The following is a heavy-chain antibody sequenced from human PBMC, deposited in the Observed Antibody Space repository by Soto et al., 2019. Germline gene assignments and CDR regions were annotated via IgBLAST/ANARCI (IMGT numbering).Heavy chain of an antibody. CDR1: GGSISSGDYY. CDR3: ARDRVPRFGESIGWFDP. D-gene: IGHD3-10*01. J-gene: IGHJ5*02. Sequence: SETLSLTCTVSGGSISSGDYYWSWIRQPPGKGLEWIGYIYYSGSTYYNPSLKSRVTISVDTSKNQFSLKLSSVTAADTAVYYCARDRVPRFGESIGWFDPWGQGTLVTVSS. V-gene: IGHV4-30-4*01. CDR2: IYYSGST.